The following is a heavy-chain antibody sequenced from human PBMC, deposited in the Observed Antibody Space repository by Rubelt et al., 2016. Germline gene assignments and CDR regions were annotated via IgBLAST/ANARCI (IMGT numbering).Heavy chain of an antibody. CDR2: IYSGGST. J-gene: IGHJ6*02. D-gene: IGHD1-26*01. CDR3: ARESGPLRSYMDV. CDR1: GFTVSSNY. Sequence: EVQLVESGGGLVQPGGSLRLSCAASGFTVSSNYMSWVRQAPGKGLEWVSVIYSGGSTYYADSVKGRFTISRDNSKNTLYLQMNSLRAEDTAVYYCARESGPLRSYMDVWGQGTTVTVSS. V-gene: IGHV3-66*01.